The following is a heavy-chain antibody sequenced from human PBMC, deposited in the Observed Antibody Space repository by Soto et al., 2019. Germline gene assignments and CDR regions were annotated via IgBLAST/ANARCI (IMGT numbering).Heavy chain of an antibody. J-gene: IGHJ4*02. Sequence: EVQLLESGGGLVQPGGSLRLSCAASGFTFSSYAMSWVRQAPGKGLEWVSAISGSGCCTYYADSVKGRFTISRDNSKNTLYLQMNSLRAEDTAVYYCARCGSKYSSSWYDYWGQGTLVTVSS. CDR3: ARCGSKYSSSWYDY. CDR1: GFTFSSYA. CDR2: ISGSGCCT. D-gene: IGHD6-13*01. V-gene: IGHV3-23*01.